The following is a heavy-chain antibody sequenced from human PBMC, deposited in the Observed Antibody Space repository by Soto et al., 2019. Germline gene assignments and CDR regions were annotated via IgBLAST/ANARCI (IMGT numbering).Heavy chain of an antibody. CDR2: IYYSRST. CDR1: GGSISTYY. D-gene: IGHD4-17*01. J-gene: IGHJ4*02. V-gene: IGHV4-59*01. CDR3: ARSTGYGDSYFDY. Sequence: SETLSLTCTVSGGSISTYYWHWIRQPPGKGLEWIGYIYYSRSTNYNPSLKSRVSISGDTSKNQLSLKLSSVTAADTAGYYCARSTGYGDSYFDYWGLGTLVTVSS.